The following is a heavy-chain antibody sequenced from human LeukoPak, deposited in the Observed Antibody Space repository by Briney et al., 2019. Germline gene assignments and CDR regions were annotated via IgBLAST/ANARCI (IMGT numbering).Heavy chain of an antibody. CDR1: GLSFRNAW. Sequence: GGSLRLSCRASGLSFRNAWMNWVRQAPGKGLEWVGRVKSKVDGETAEYAALVKGRFNISRDDSKKTLYLEMNSLEVEDTAVYYCTTRGYCSGPGCYSDYWGQGTLVTVSS. D-gene: IGHD2-2*01. CDR2: VKSKVDGETA. V-gene: IGHV3-15*07. CDR3: TTRGYCSGPGCYSDY. J-gene: IGHJ4*02.